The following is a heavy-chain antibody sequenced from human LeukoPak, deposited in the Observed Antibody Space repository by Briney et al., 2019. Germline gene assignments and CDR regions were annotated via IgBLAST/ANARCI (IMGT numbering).Heavy chain of an antibody. Sequence: GGSLRLSCAASGITVNTNYMSWVRQAPGKGLEWVSIIYSGGATFYADSVKGRFTISRESSKNTLWLQMNSLRAEDTAVYYCAKDQSVYDSGGYRYFDYWSQGALVTVSS. D-gene: IGHD3-22*01. J-gene: IGHJ4*02. CDR3: AKDQSVYDSGGYRYFDY. V-gene: IGHV3-66*02. CDR1: GITVNTNY. CDR2: IYSGGAT.